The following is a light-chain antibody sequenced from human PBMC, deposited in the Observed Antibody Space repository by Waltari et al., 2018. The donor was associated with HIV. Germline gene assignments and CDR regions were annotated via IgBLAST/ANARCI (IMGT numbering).Light chain of an antibody. CDR2: DVT. V-gene: IGLV2-11*01. J-gene: IGLJ3*02. Sequence: QSALTQPRSVSGSPGQSVTISCTGTSSDVGGYNYVSWYQQNPGKATNFIIYDVTKRPSGVPDRFSGSKSGNTASLTISGLQSEDEADYYCCSYAGNYPVLFGGGTKLTVL. CDR1: SSDVGGYNY. CDR3: CSYAGNYPVL.